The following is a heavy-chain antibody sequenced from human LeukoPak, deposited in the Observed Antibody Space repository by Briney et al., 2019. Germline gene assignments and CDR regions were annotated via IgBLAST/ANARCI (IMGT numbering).Heavy chain of an antibody. J-gene: IGHJ4*02. CDR3: AREGCSGGSCYHPADY. Sequence: PGGSLRHSCVVSGFTISSYEMNWVRQAPGKGLQWVSYISSSGSIIYYADSVKGRFTVSRDNAKNSLYLQMNSLRAEDTAVYYCAREGCSGGSCYHPADYWGQGTLVTVSS. CDR2: ISSSGSII. CDR1: GFTISSYE. V-gene: IGHV3-48*03. D-gene: IGHD2-15*01.